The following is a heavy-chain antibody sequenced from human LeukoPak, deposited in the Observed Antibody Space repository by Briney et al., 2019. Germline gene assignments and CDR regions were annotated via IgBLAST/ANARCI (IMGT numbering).Heavy chain of an antibody. J-gene: IGHJ4*02. D-gene: IGHD3-10*01. CDR3: AKYNYYGSGSYYNDFDS. Sequence: GGSLRLSCAASGFTFSTYAMSWVRQAPGKGLEWVSSISRSGDRTYYADSAKGRFTISRDNSKNTLYLQMNSLRAEDTAIYYCAKYNYYGSGSYYNDFDSWGQGTLVTVSS. CDR2: ISRSGDRT. V-gene: IGHV3-23*01. CDR1: GFTFSTYA.